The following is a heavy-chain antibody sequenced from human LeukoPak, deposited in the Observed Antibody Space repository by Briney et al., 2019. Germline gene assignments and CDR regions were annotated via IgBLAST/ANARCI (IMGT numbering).Heavy chain of an antibody. CDR2: IYYSGIT. D-gene: IGHD5-18*01. J-gene: IGHJ6*03. CDR3: ASGYRDNYYYYYMDV. Sequence: SETLSLTCTVSGGSISSYYWDWIRQPPGKGLEWIGYIYYSGITNYNPSLKSRVTISVDTSKSQFSLKLSSVTAADTAVYYCASGYRDNYYYYYMDVWGKGTTVTVSS. CDR1: GGSISSYY. V-gene: IGHV4-59*01.